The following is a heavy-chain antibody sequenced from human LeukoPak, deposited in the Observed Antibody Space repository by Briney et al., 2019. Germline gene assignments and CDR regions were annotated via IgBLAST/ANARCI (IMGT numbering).Heavy chain of an antibody. J-gene: IGHJ4*02. Sequence: PETLSLTCTVSGASISSFYWSWIRQPPGKGLEWIGYIYYSGITNYNPSLNSRVTISVDTSKNQFSLKLSSVTAADTAVYYCATQGSGSRAAFDYLGQGTLVTVSS. CDR1: GASISSFY. CDR2: IYYSGIT. V-gene: IGHV4-59*08. D-gene: IGHD1-26*01. CDR3: ATQGSGSRAAFDY.